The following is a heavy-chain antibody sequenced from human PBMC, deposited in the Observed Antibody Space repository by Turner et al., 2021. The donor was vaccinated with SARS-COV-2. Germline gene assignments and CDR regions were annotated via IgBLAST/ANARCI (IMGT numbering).Heavy chain of an antibody. CDR3: ADY. V-gene: IGHV3-35*01. CDR2: VSWNGSRT. D-gene: IGHD5-18*01. J-gene: IGHJ4*02. Sequence: EVQLVESGGGLVQPGGSLRLSCAASGFTFSNSDMNWVHQAPGKGLEWVAGVSWNGSRTHYADSVKGRFIISRDNSRNTLYLQTNSLRTRGYTYDAVADYWGQGTLVTVSS. CDR1: GFTFSNSD.